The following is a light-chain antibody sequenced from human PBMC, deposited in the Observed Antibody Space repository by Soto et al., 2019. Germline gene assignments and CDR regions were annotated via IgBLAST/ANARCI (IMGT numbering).Light chain of an antibody. CDR3: CSYAGSSTYVV. CDR2: EGS. Sequence: QSALTQPASVSGSPGQSITISCTGTSSDVGRYNLVSWYQQHPGKALKLMIYEGSKWPSGVSNRFSGSKSGNTAALTISGLQAEDEADYYCCSYAGSSTYVVFGGGTKLTVL. J-gene: IGLJ2*01. CDR1: SSDVGRYNL. V-gene: IGLV2-23*01.